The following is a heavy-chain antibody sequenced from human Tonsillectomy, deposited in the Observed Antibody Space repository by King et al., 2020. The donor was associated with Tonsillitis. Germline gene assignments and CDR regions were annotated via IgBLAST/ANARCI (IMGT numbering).Heavy chain of an antibody. V-gene: IGHV3-49*04. CDR3: TRPNYDLLCGYPEYWFDP. J-gene: IGHJ5*02. CDR2: IRSKGYGGTK. CDR1: GFTFGDHG. Sequence: VQLVESGGGLVQPGRSLRLSCTASGFTFGDHGMSWVRQAPGKGLEWVGFIRSKGYGGTKEYAASVKGRFTISRDDSRSIAYLQMNSLKIEDTAVYYCTRPNYDLLCGYPEYWFDPWGQGTLVVVSS. D-gene: IGHD3-3*01.